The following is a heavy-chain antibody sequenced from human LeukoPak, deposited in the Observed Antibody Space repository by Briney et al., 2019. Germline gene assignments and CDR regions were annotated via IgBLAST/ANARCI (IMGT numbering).Heavy chain of an antibody. Sequence: PGRSLRLSCAASGFTFSSYAMHWVRQAPGKGLEWVAVISYDGGNKYYADSVKGRFTISRDNSKNTLYLQMNSLRAEDTAVYYCARDSRVTIFGGNYGMDVWGQGTTVTVYS. V-gene: IGHV3-30-3*01. CDR3: ARDSRVTIFGGNYGMDV. J-gene: IGHJ6*02. D-gene: IGHD3-3*01. CDR1: GFTFSSYA. CDR2: ISYDGGNK.